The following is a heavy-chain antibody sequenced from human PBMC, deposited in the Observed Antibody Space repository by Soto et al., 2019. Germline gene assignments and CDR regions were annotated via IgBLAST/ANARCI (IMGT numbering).Heavy chain of an antibody. CDR2: IYYSGST. CDR1: GGSISSSSYY. D-gene: IGHD4-17*01. V-gene: IGHV4-39*01. J-gene: IGHJ6*02. CDR3: ARQKLRPLDYGMHV. Sequence: SETLSLTCTVSGGSISSSSYYWGWIRQPPGKGLEWIGSIYYSGSTYYNPSLKSRVTISVDTSKNQFSLKLSSVTAADTAVYYCARQKLRPLDYGMHVSGQGTTVT.